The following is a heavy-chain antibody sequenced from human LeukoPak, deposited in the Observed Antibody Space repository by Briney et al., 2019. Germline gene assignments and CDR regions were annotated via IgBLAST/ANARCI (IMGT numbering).Heavy chain of an antibody. V-gene: IGHV3-30*18. CDR3: AKELYDSSPDY. J-gene: IGHJ4*02. CDR1: GFTFSSYG. Sequence: GGPLRLSCAPSGFTFSSYGMHWVRQAPGKGLEWVAVISYDGSNKYYADSVKGRFTISRDNSKNTLYPQMNSLRAEDTAVYYCAKELYDSSPDYWGQGNLVTVSS. D-gene: IGHD3-22*01. CDR2: ISYDGSNK.